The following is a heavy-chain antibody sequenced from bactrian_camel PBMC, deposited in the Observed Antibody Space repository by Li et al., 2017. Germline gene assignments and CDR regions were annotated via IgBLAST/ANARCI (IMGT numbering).Heavy chain of an antibody. V-gene: IGHV3S40*01. D-gene: IGHD1*01. CDR3: VKPNPDARGGFDH. J-gene: IGHJ4*01. Sequence: QLVESGGGSVQAGGSLRLSCAVSGCTYHMSWVRQAPGKGLEWVSAVDKGGLSTYYADSVKGRFTISRDNAKNTLYLQLNSLKTEDTALYYCVKPNPDARGGFDHWGQGTQVTVS. CDR1: GCTYH. CDR2: VDKGGLST.